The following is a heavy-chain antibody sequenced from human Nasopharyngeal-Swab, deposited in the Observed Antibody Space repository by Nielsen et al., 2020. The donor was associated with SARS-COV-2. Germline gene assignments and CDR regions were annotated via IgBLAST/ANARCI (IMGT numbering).Heavy chain of an antibody. Sequence: GGSLRLSCTTSRFTFSDYAMNWVRQAPGKGLEWVSTISGSGGTTHYAGAVKGRLTISRDNSKNTVYLQMNSLRTEDTAVYYCTEGASRGWFYFDYWGQGTLVTVSS. V-gene: IGHV3-23*01. J-gene: IGHJ4*02. CDR2: ISGSGGTT. CDR1: RFTFSDYA. D-gene: IGHD6-19*01. CDR3: TEGASRGWFYFDY.